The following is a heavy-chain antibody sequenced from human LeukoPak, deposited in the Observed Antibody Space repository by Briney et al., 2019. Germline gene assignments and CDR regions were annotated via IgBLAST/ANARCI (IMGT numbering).Heavy chain of an antibody. CDR2: INHSGST. D-gene: IGHD2-2*01. Sequence: PSETLSLTCAVYGESFSGYYWSWIRQPPGKGLEWIGEINHSGSTNYNPSLKSRVTISVDTSKNQFSLKLSSVTAADTAVYYCARGPGDCSSTSCYADYYYYGMDVWGKGTTVTVSS. CDR1: GESFSGYY. CDR3: ARGPGDCSSTSCYADYYYYGMDV. V-gene: IGHV4-34*01. J-gene: IGHJ6*04.